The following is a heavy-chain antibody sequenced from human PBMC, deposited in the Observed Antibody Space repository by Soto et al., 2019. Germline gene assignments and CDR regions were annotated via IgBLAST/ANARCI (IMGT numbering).Heavy chain of an antibody. CDR3: AKLGYCSGGSCNPIYYYYYYYMDV. CDR1: GFTFSSYA. V-gene: IGHV3-23*01. Sequence: GGSLRLSCAASGFTFSSYAMSWVRQAPGKGLEWVSAISGSGGSTYYADSVKGRFTISRDNSKNRVYLEMNSLRAEETAVYYCAKLGYCSGGSCNPIYYYYYYYMDVWGKGTTVTVSS. D-gene: IGHD2-15*01. CDR2: ISGSGGST. J-gene: IGHJ6*03.